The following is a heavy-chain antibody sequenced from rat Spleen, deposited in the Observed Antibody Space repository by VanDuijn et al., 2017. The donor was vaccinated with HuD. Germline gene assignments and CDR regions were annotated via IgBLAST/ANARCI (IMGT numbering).Heavy chain of an antibody. D-gene: IGHD1-2*01. CDR2: VGSSSDT. Sequence: VQLVESGGGLVQPGKSLKLSCSASGFTFSSYGMHWIRQAPGKGLHWIAFVGSSSDTVYADAVKGRFTISRHNAESTLYLQMNSLRSEDTATYYCTRDRHYYSSSGVMDAWGQGASVTVSS. CDR3: TRDRHYYSSSGVMDA. CDR1: GFTFSSYG. V-gene: IGHV5-62*01. J-gene: IGHJ4*01.